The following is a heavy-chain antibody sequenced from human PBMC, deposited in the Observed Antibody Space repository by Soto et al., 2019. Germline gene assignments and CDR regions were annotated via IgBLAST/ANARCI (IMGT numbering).Heavy chain of an antibody. V-gene: IGHV1-69*02. CDR1: GGTFSSYT. CDR3: AAEYGANSA. D-gene: IGHD4-17*01. CDR2: IIPILGIA. J-gene: IGHJ4*02. Sequence: QVQLVQSGAEVKKPGSSVKVSCKASGGTFSSYTINWVRQAPGQGLEWVGRIIPILGIAKNAQKFQGRVTITADKSTSTAYMELSSLRSADTAVYYCAAEYGANSAWGQGTLVTVSS.